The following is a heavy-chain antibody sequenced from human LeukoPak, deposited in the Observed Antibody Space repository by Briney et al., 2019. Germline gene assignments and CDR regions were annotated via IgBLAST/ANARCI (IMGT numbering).Heavy chain of an antibody. J-gene: IGHJ4*02. CDR3: AKDRIPVAGRQDIWDY. Sequence: GGSLRLSCVGAGFTFSNYAMTWVRQAPGKGLGWVSGISGSGDRTYYADSVKGRLTISRDNSKNTLYLQMNSLTDGDSAVYYCAKDRIPVAGRQDIWDYWGQGTLVTVSS. CDR2: ISGSGDRT. CDR1: GFTFSNYA. D-gene: IGHD6-19*01. V-gene: IGHV3-23*01.